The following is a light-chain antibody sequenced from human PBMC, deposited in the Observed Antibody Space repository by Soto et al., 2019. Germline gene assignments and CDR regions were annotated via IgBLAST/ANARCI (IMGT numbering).Light chain of an antibody. CDR1: SSNLGAGYD. Sequence: QSVLTQPPSVSGAPGQRVTISCSGGSSNLGAGYDVQWYRQFPGTAPKLLIYANSVRPSVVPDRFSGSKSGTSASLAITGLQAEDEADYYCQSYDSSLIVSKVFGTGTKVTVL. J-gene: IGLJ1*01. V-gene: IGLV1-40*01. CDR3: QSYDSSLIVSKV. CDR2: ANS.